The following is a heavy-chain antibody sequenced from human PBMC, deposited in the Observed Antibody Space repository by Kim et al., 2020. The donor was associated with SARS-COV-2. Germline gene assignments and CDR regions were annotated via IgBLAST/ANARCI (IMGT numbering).Heavy chain of an antibody. CDR2: INHSGST. J-gene: IGHJ4*02. Sequence: SETLSLTCAVYGGSFSGYYWSWIRQPPGKGLEWIGEINHSGSTNYNPSLKSRVTISVDTSKNQFSLKLSSVTAADTAVYYCARGLVGATTYYFDYWGQGTLVTVSS. V-gene: IGHV4-34*01. D-gene: IGHD1-26*01. CDR1: GGSFSGYY. CDR3: ARGLVGATTYYFDY.